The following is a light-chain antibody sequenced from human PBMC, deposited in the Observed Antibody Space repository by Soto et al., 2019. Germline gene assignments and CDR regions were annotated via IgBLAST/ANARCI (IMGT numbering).Light chain of an antibody. CDR3: QRYESNSLT. V-gene: IGKV1-5*01. CDR1: HSIRDC. CDR2: DAS. Sequence: DIQMTQSPSTLSASVGDSLTITCRASHSIRDCLAWYQQKPGKAPHLLTYDASNLESGVPSRFSGSGSGTEVTLTISSLRPDDFATYYCQRYESNSLTFGGGTRVEIK. J-gene: IGKJ4*01.